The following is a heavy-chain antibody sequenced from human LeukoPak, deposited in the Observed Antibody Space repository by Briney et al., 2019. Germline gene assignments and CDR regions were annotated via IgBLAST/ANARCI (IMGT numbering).Heavy chain of an antibody. CDR2: IYHRGST. D-gene: IGHD3-9*01. V-gene: IGHV4-30-2*01. CDR1: GSAVSSDDHF. CDR3: ARAPYDILTGYFLFDS. Sequence: SETLSLTCAVSGSAVSSDDHFWSWIRQPPGRGLEWIGYIYHRGSTAYNPSLRSRVTVSLDKSRNQFSLNLYSVTAADTAVYYCARAPYDILTGYFLFDSWGQGTLITVSS. J-gene: IGHJ4*02.